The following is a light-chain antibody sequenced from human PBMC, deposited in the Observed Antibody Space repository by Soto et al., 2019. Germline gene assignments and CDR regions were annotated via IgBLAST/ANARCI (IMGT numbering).Light chain of an antibody. CDR2: GNS. J-gene: IGLJ2*01. CDR3: QSYDSSSSDVA. CDR1: SSNIGAGYD. V-gene: IGLV1-40*01. Sequence: QSVLTQPPSVSGAPGQRVTISCTGSSSNIGAGYDVHWYQQLPETAPKLLIYGNSNRPSGVPDRFSGSKSGTSASLAITGLHAEDAADYFCQSYDSSSSDVAFGGGTQLTVL.